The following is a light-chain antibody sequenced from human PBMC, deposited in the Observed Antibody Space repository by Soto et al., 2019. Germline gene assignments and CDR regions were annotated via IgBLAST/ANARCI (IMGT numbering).Light chain of an antibody. CDR1: SSNIGADYD. CDR3: QSYDSSLSVV. Sequence: QSALTQPPSVSGAPGQRVTISCTGSSSNIGADYDVHWYQQLPGTAPKLLIYGNSNRPSGVPDRFSGSKSGTSAFLAITGLQAEDEADYYCQSYDSSLSVVFGGGTKLTVL. V-gene: IGLV1-40*01. CDR2: GNS. J-gene: IGLJ2*01.